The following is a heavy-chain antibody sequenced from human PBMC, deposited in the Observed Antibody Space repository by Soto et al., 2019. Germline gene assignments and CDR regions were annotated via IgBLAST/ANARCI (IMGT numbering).Heavy chain of an antibody. Sequence: SESLSLTCAVYGGSFSGYYWSWIRQPPGKGRAWIGAINHSGSTNYNPSLKRQVTISVDTSKNQFTLKLSSVTAADTAVYYCARGARGSGLRDYYYRMDVWGQGXTVTVSS. V-gene: IGHV4-34*01. CDR1: GGSFSGYY. J-gene: IGHJ6*02. CDR3: ARGARGSGLRDYYYRMDV. D-gene: IGHD5-12*01. CDR2: INHSGST.